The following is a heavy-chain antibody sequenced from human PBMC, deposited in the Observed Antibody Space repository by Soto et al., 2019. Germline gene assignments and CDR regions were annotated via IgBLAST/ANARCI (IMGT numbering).Heavy chain of an antibody. J-gene: IGHJ1*01. CDR2: IYWDDDK. CDR3: AHTPEGASRIRGTGRYFQH. V-gene: IGHV2-5*02. CDR1: GFLLSTSGVG. Sequence: QITLKESGPTLVKPTQTLTLTCTFSGFLLSTSGVGVAWIRQPPGKALEWLSLIYWDDDKRYRPSLKSRLTTTTATSKNQIVLTMTPIDPVDTATYYCAHTPEGASRIRGTGRYFQHWGQGTLVTVSS. D-gene: IGHD3-10*01.